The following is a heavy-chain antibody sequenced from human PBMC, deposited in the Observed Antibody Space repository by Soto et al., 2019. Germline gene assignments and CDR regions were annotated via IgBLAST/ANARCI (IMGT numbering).Heavy chain of an antibody. CDR3: ATITYTSGWSKSDS. Sequence: QVQLQESGPGLVKPSETLSLTCTVSGGSISTYYWSWIRQPPGKGLEWIGYIYYSGSTNYNPSLKSRVTMSADTSKNQFSLKLSSVTAADTAVYYCATITYTSGWSKSDSWGQGTLVTVSS. V-gene: IGHV4-59*01. D-gene: IGHD6-13*01. CDR1: GGSISTYY. CDR2: IYYSGST. J-gene: IGHJ4*02.